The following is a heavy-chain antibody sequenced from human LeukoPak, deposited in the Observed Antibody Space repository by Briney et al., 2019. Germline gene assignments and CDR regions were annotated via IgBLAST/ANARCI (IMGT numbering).Heavy chain of an antibody. CDR1: GYTFTSYY. CDR2: INPSGGST. Sequence: GASVKVSCKASGYTFTSYYMHWVRQAPGQGLERLGIINPSGGSTSYAQKFQGRVTMTRDTSTSTVYMELSSLRSEDTAVYYCARDHCSGGSCYVDPGDYYYMDVWGKGTTVTVSS. J-gene: IGHJ6*03. D-gene: IGHD2-15*01. CDR3: ARDHCSGGSCYVDPGDYYYMDV. V-gene: IGHV1-46*01.